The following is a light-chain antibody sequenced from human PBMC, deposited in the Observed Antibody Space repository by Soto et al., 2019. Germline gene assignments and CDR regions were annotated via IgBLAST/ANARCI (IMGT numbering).Light chain of an antibody. V-gene: IGLV1-51*01. CDR2: DNN. CDR1: SSSIVNNY. Sequence: QSVLTQPPSVSAAPGQKVTISCSGSSSSIVNNYVSWYQQLPGTGPKLLIYDNNKRPSGIPDRFSGSKSGTSATLGITGLQTGDEADYYCGTWDSSLSAGGVFGTGTQLTVL. J-gene: IGLJ1*01. CDR3: GTWDSSLSAGGV.